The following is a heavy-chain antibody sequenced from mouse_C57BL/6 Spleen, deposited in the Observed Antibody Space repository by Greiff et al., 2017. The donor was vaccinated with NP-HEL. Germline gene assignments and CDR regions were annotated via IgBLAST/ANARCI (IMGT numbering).Heavy chain of an antibody. CDR3: ARGRDDWYFDV. Sequence: VKVVESGAELVKPGASVKISCKASGYAFSSYWMNWVKQRPGKGLEWIGQIYPGDGDTNYNGKFKGKATLTADKSSSTAYMQLSSLTSEDSAVYFCARGRDDWYFDVWGTGTTVTVSS. J-gene: IGHJ1*03. CDR1: GYAFSSYW. D-gene: IGHD3-3*01. CDR2: IYPGDGDT. V-gene: IGHV1-80*01.